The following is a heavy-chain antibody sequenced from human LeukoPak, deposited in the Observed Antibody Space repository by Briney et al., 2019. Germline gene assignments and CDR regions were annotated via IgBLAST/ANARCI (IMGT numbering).Heavy chain of an antibody. J-gene: IGHJ4*02. V-gene: IGHV4-34*01. D-gene: IGHD3-10*01. CDR3: ARRPRRAITMVRGVSHLYYFDY. CDR2: INHSGST. CDR1: GGSFSGYY. Sequence: SETLSLTCAVYGGSFSGYYWSWIRQPPGKGLEWIGEINHSGSTNYNPSLKSRVTISVDTSKNQFSLKLSSVTAADTAVYYCARRPRRAITMVRGVSHLYYFDYWGQGTLVTVSS.